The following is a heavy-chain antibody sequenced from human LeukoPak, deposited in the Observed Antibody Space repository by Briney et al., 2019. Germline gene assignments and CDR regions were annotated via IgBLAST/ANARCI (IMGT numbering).Heavy chain of an antibody. J-gene: IGHJ4*02. CDR3: AKDRSPGLRVGAFDY. D-gene: IGHD1-26*01. Sequence: GGSLRLSCAASGFTVSSNYMNWVRQAPGKGLEWVSAISGSGGSTYYADSVKGRFTISRDNSKNTLYLQMNSLRAEDTAVYYCAKDRSPGLRVGAFDYWGQGTLVTVSS. CDR1: GFTVSSNY. V-gene: IGHV3-23*01. CDR2: ISGSGGST.